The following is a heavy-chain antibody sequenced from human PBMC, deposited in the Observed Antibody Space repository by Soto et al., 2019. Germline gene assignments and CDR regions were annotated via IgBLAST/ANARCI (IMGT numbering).Heavy chain of an antibody. D-gene: IGHD6-19*01. CDR2: IKQDGSEK. CDR1: GFTFSSYW. V-gene: IGHV3-7*03. Sequence: EVQLVESGGGLVQPGGSLRLSCSASGFTFSSYWMSWVRQAPGKGLEWVANIKQDGSEKYYLDSVKGRFTISRDNAKNSLYIQMHSLRAEDTAVYYFARDTIAVAGNGWFAPWGHGTMVTVSS. J-gene: IGHJ5*02. CDR3: ARDTIAVAGNGWFAP.